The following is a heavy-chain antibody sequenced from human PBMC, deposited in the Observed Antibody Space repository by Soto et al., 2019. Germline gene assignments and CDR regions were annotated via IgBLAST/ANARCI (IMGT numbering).Heavy chain of an antibody. CDR2: ISNNGAHT. D-gene: IGHD6-13*01. CDR3: ARRGYGSRWPNVYMDV. CDR1: GFTFSNYE. J-gene: IGHJ6*03. Sequence: EAKLVESGGGLVQPGGSLRLSCAASGFTFSNYEMHWVRQARGKGLEYVSGISNNGAHTDYAKSVKGRFTISRDNSENTLHLQMGSLRAEDMALYYCARRGYGSRWPNVYMDVWGKGTTVTVSS. V-gene: IGHV3-64*01.